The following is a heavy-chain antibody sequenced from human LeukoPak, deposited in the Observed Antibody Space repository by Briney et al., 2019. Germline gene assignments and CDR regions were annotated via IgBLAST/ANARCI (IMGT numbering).Heavy chain of an antibody. Sequence: GGSLRLSCAASGFTFSSYAMSWVRQAPGKGLEWVSVIYGGGSTYYADSVKGRFTISRDNSKNTVYLQMNSLRAEDSALYYCARERGQYSGYVRWGQGTLVTVSS. D-gene: IGHD5-12*01. CDR1: GFTFSSYA. CDR3: ARERGQYSGYVR. CDR2: IYGGGST. J-gene: IGHJ4*02. V-gene: IGHV3-66*01.